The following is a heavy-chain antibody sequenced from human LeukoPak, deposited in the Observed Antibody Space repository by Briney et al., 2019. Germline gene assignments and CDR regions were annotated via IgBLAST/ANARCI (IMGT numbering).Heavy chain of an antibody. Sequence: SVKVSCKASGGTFSSYAISWVRQAPGQGLEWMGGIIPIFGTANYAQKFQGRVAITADESTSTAYMELSSLRSEDTALYYCAREGACSSTSCYADYWGQGTLVTVSS. CDR3: AREGACSSTSCYADY. D-gene: IGHD2-2*01. CDR2: IIPIFGTA. CDR1: GGTFSSYA. J-gene: IGHJ4*02. V-gene: IGHV1-69*01.